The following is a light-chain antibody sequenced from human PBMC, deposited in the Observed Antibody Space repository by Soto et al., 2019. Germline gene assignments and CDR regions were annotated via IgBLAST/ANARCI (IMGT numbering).Light chain of an antibody. Sequence: QSALTQPASVSGSPGQLITISCTGTSSDVGGYNYVSWYQQHPGKAPKLMIYDVSNRPSGVSNRFSGSKSGNTASLTISGLQAEDEADYYCSSYTSSSSGVVFGGGTKLTVL. CDR3: SSYTSSSSGVV. CDR2: DVS. J-gene: IGLJ2*01. V-gene: IGLV2-14*01. CDR1: SSDVGGYNY.